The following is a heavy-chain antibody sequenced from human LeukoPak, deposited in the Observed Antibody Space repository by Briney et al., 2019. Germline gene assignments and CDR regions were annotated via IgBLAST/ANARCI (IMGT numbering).Heavy chain of an antibody. CDR1: EFTFSSYS. Sequence: GGSLRLSCAASEFTFSSYSMNWVRQAPGKGLEWVSAISGSGGSTYYADSVKGRFTISRDNSKNTLYLQMNSLRAEDTAVYYCAKPHCSSTSCSFDYWGQGTLVTVSS. CDR2: ISGSGGST. V-gene: IGHV3-23*01. D-gene: IGHD2-2*01. J-gene: IGHJ4*02. CDR3: AKPHCSSTSCSFDY.